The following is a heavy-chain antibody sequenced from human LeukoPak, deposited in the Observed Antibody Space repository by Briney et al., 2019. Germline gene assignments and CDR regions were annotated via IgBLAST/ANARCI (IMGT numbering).Heavy chain of an antibody. CDR3: AARLRYYYGSGTLDY. D-gene: IGHD3-10*01. V-gene: IGHV4-39*07. CDR2: IYYSGST. CDR1: GDSISTSSYY. Sequence: PSETLSLTCSVSGDSISTSSYYWGWIRQPPGKGLEWIGTIYYSGSTYYNPSLTSRVTISVDTSKNQFSLKLSSVTAADTAVYYCAARLRYYYGSGTLDYWGQGTLVTVSS. J-gene: IGHJ4*02.